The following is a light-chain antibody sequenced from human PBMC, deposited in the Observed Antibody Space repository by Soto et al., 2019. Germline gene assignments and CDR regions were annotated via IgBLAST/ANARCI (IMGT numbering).Light chain of an antibody. CDR2: DVS. J-gene: IGLJ3*02. CDR1: SSDVGGYNY. Sequence: ALTQPASVSGSPGQSITISCNGSSSDVGGYNYVSWYQQHPGKAPKLMVYDVSDRPSGVSNRFSGSKSGNTASLTISGLQAEDEADYYCSSYTSSSTLVFGGGTKLTVL. CDR3: SSYTSSSTLV. V-gene: IGLV2-14*03.